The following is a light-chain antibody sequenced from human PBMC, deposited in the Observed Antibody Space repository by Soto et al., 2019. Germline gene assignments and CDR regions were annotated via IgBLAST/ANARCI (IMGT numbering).Light chain of an antibody. V-gene: IGLV2-14*03. CDR3: CSYSTTSALV. CDR2: DVS. Sequence: QSALTQPASVSGSPGQSITISCAGTSADIGAFNYVSRYQHHPDKAPKLLIYDVSARPSGVSTRFSASKSANTASLTISGLQADDEADYYCCSYSTTSALVFGGGTKLTVL. CDR1: SADIGAFNY. J-gene: IGLJ2*01.